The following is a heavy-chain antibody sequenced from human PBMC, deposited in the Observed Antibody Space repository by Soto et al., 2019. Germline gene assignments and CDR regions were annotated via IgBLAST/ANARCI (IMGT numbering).Heavy chain of an antibody. CDR1: SGPISSGGYY. D-gene: IGHD6-13*01. CDR3: ARERGDMAATRFLEY. Sequence: PSETLSLTCTVSSGPISSGGYYWSWIRQHPGRGLEWIGFIYFDGGTYYNPSLKSRVTMSVDASKNQFSLKLNSVTAADTAVYYCARERGDMAATRFLEYWGPGTLVTVSS. J-gene: IGHJ4*02. V-gene: IGHV4-31*03. CDR2: IYFDGGT.